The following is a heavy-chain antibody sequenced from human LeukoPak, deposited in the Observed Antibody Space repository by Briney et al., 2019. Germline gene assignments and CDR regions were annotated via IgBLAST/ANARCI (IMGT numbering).Heavy chain of an antibody. D-gene: IGHD2-2*01. J-gene: IGHJ4*02. CDR1: GFTFSSYE. Sequence: GGSLRLSCAASGFTFSSYEMNWVRQAPGKGLEWVSYISSTSGSTIYYADSVKGRFTISRDNAKDSLYLQMNSLRAEDTAVYYCARRYCSSTSCLLDYWGRGTLVTVSS. CDR3: ARRYCSSTSCLLDY. V-gene: IGHV3-48*03. CDR2: ISSTSGSTI.